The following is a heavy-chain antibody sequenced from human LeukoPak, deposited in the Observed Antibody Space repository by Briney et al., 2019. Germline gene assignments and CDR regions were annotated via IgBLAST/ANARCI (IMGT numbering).Heavy chain of an antibody. J-gene: IGHJ6*02. D-gene: IGHD5-18*01. Sequence: GGPLRLSCAASGFTFSSYAMHWVRQAPGKGLEWVAVISYDGSNKYYADSVKGRFTISRDNSKNTLYLQMNSLRAEDTAVYYCARDRIQLWLAVSHGMDVWGQGTTVTVSS. V-gene: IGHV3-30-3*01. CDR1: GFTFSSYA. CDR2: ISYDGSNK. CDR3: ARDRIQLWLAVSHGMDV.